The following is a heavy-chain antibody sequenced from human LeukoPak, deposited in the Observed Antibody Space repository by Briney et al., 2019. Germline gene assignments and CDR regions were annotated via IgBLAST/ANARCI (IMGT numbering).Heavy chain of an antibody. D-gene: IGHD3-9*01. V-gene: IGHV1-69*05. CDR2: IIPIFGTA. CDR1: GGTFSSYA. Sequence: SVKVSCKASGGTFSSYAISWVRQAPGQGLEWMGRIIPIFGTANYAQKVQGRVTMTTDTSTSTAYMELRSLRSDDTAVYYCARSPARGYDILTGYNDYWGQGTLVTVSS. CDR3: ARSPARGYDILTGYNDY. J-gene: IGHJ4*02.